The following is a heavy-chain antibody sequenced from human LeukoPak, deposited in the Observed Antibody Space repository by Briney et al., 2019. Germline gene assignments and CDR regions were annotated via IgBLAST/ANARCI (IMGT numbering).Heavy chain of an antibody. CDR2: MSPGSDYI. CDR3: ASGGDFDY. J-gene: IGHJ4*02. CDR1: GFTVSSNY. D-gene: IGHD4-17*01. Sequence: GGSLRLSCAASGFTVSSNYMSWVRQAPGKGLEWVSSMSPGSDYIYQADSMKGRFTVSRDNAKNSLYLQMDSLRADDTAVYYCASGGDFDYWGQGTLVTVSS. V-gene: IGHV3-21*01.